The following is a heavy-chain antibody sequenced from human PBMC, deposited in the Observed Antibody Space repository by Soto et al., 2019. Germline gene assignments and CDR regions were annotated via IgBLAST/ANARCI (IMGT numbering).Heavy chain of an antibody. J-gene: IGHJ5*02. CDR1: GFTFSRYR. CDR3: ARDVPNWFDP. V-gene: IGHV3-21*01. Sequence: GGSLRLSCAASGFTFSRYRMNWVRQAPGKGLEWVSSISSSSSYIYYADSVKGRFTISRDNAKNSLYLQMNSLRAEDTAVYYCARDVPNWFDPWGQGTLVTVSS. CDR2: ISSSSSYI.